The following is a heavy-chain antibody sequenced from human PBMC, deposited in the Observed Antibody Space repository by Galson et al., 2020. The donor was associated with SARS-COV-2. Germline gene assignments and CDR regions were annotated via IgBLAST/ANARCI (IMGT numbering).Heavy chain of an antibody. CDR3: ARDRSPGYFDY. CDR2: IYYSGST. Sequence: ETLETLSLTCTVSGGSISSYYWSWIRQPPGKGLEWIGYIYYSGSTNYNPSLKSRVTISVDTSKNQFSLKLSSVTAADTAVYYCARDRSPGYFDYWGQGTLVTVSS. V-gene: IGHV4-59*01. CDR1: GGSISSYY. J-gene: IGHJ4*02.